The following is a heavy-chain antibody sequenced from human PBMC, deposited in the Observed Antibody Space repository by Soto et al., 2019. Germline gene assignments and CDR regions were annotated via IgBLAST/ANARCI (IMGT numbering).Heavy chain of an antibody. CDR1: GDSISSYY. CDR2: IYYSGST. CDR3: ARGVATIGP. D-gene: IGHD5-12*01. J-gene: IGHJ5*02. Sequence: SETLSFTCYVSGDSISSYYWSWIRQPPGKGLEWIGYIYYSGSTNYNPSFKSRVTISVDTPKNQFSLKLTSVTAADTAVYYCARGVATIGPWGQGTLVTVSS. V-gene: IGHV4-59*01.